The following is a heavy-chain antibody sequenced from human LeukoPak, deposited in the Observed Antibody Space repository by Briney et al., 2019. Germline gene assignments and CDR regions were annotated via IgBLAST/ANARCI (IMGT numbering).Heavy chain of an antibody. D-gene: IGHD1-26*01. CDR2: ISYTGTYI. Sequence: GGPLRLSCAASAFSLNAYNMNWVRQAPGKGLEWVSSISYTGTYIYYADSVKGRFTISRDNAQNSLYLQMNSLRAEDTAIYYCVRDRGTYRPIDYWGQGTLVTVSS. V-gene: IGHV3-21*04. CDR3: VRDRGTYRPIDY. J-gene: IGHJ4*02. CDR1: AFSLNAYN.